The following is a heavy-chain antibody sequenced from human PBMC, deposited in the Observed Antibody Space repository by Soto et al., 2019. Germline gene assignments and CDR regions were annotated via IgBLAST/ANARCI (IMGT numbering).Heavy chain of an antibody. Sequence: GGSLRLSCAASGFTFSSYAMHWVRQAPGKGLEWVAVISYDGSNKYYADSVKGRFTISRDNSKNTLYLQMNSLRAEGTAVYYCARGSANYYDSSGHESDYWGQGTLVTVSS. CDR3: ARGSANYYDSSGHESDY. V-gene: IGHV3-30-3*01. J-gene: IGHJ4*02. CDR1: GFTFSSYA. CDR2: ISYDGSNK. D-gene: IGHD3-22*01.